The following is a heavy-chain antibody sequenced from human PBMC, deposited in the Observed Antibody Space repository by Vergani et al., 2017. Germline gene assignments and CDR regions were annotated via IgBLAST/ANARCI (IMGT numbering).Heavy chain of an antibody. J-gene: IGHJ4*02. CDR3: ASGVGDYYDSSGYYGTLDY. CDR1: GFTFSSYS. V-gene: IGHV3-48*04. Sequence: DVQLVESGGDLVQPGGSLRLSCAASGFTFSSYSMNWVRQAPGKGLEWISYISTTSDTIYYADSVKGRFTISRDNAKNSLYLQMNSLRAEDTAVYYCASGVGDYYDSSGYYGTLDYWGQGTLVTVSS. D-gene: IGHD3-22*01. CDR2: ISTTSDTI.